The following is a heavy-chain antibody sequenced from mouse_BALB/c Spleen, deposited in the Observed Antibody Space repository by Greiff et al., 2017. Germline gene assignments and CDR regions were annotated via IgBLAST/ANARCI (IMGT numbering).Heavy chain of an antibody. CDR2: INPSTGYT. V-gene: IGHV1-7*01. CDR1: GYTFTSYW. J-gene: IGHJ3*01. D-gene: IGHD1-1*01. Sequence: QVQLKQSGAELAKPGASVKMSCKASGYTFTSYWMHWVKQRPGQGLEWIGYINPSTGYTEYNQKFKDKATLTADKSSSTAYMQLSSLTSEDSAVYYCARRELRWFAYWGQGTLVTVSA. CDR3: ARRELRWFAY.